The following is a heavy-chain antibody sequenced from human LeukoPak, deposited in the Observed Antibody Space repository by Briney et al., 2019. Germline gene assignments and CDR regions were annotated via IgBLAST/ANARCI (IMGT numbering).Heavy chain of an antibody. Sequence: PSETLSLTCAVYGGSFSGYYWSWIRQPPGKGLEWIGEINHSGSTNYNPSLKSRVTISVDTSKNQFSLKLGSVTAADTAVYYCARRRYYDSSGYYGNWGQGTLVTVSS. CDR2: INHSGST. V-gene: IGHV4-34*01. CDR1: GGSFSGYY. CDR3: ARRRYYDSSGYYGN. J-gene: IGHJ4*02. D-gene: IGHD3-22*01.